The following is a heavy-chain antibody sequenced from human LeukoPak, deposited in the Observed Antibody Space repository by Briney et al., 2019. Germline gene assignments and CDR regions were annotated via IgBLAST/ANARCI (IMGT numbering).Heavy chain of an antibody. CDR1: GFTFSTYW. CDR3: ARDGHKDFDY. CDR2: INSDGTTT. D-gene: IGHD2-21*01. Sequence: GGSLRLSCAASGFTFSTYWMHWVRQAPGKGLVWVSRINSDGTTTNYADSVKGRFTISRDNAKNTLYLQMNSLRAEDTAVYYCARDGHKDFDYWGQGTLVTVSS. V-gene: IGHV3-74*01. J-gene: IGHJ4*02.